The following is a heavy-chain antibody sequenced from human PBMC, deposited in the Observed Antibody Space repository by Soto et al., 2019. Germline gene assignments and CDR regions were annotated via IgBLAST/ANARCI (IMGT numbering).Heavy chain of an antibody. J-gene: IGHJ4*02. CDR2: ISNSGST. CDR3: ATESGSTYGYFDH. V-gene: IGHV4-30-4*01. Sequence: SLTCTVSGGSVTSDEDYWTWIRQSPGKGLEWIGYISNSGSTGYSPSLKTRLSMSVDRSKNQFTLRLTSVTAADTAVYFCATESGSTYGYFDHWGQGTQVTVSS. D-gene: IGHD5-18*01. CDR1: GGSVTSDEDY.